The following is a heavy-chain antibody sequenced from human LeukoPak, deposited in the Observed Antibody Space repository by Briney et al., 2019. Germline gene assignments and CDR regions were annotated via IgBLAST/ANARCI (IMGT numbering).Heavy chain of an antibody. Sequence: GGSLRLSCAASGFTFSSYGMHWVRRAPGKGLEWVAVISYDGSNKYYAGSVKGRFTISRDNSKNTLYLQMNSPRAEDTAVYYCAKPGSASTVTLDYWGQGTLVTVSS. V-gene: IGHV3-30*18. J-gene: IGHJ4*02. CDR2: ISYDGSNK. CDR3: AKPGSASTVTLDY. CDR1: GFTFSSYG. D-gene: IGHD4-17*01.